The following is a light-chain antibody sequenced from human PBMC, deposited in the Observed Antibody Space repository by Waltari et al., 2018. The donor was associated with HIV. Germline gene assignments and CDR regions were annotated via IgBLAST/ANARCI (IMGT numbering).Light chain of an antibody. CDR3: QQYYSTPYT. J-gene: IGKJ2*01. CDR1: QSVLYSSNNKNY. CDR2: WAS. V-gene: IGKV4-1*01. Sequence: DIVMTQSPDSLAVSLVERATINSKSRQSVLYSSNNKNYLAWYQQKPGQPPKLLIYWASTRESGVPDRFSGSGSGTDFTLTISSLQAEDVAVYYCQQYYSTPYTFGQGTKLEIK.